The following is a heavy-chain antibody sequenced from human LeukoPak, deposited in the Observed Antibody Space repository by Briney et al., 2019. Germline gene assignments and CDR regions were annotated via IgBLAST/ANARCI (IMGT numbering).Heavy chain of an antibody. D-gene: IGHD1-26*01. Sequence: GGSLRLSCAASGLSVSSNSMSWVRQAPGKGLEWVSIIHSGGNTYYADSVKGRFTISRDNSKNTLYLQLSSLRVEDTAVYYCVRGYGGLGDWGQGTLVTVSA. J-gene: IGHJ4*02. CDR1: GLSVSSNS. V-gene: IGHV3-53*01. CDR3: VRGYGGLGD. CDR2: IHSGGNT.